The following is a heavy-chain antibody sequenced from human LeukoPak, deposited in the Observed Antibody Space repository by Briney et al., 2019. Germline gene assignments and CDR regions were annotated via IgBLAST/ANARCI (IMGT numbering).Heavy chain of an antibody. V-gene: IGHV4-39*07. D-gene: IGHD3-22*01. J-gene: IGHJ4*02. CDR3: ASPYYYDSSGYYYYY. CDR1: GGSISNRTYY. Sequence: SETLSLTCSVSGGSISNRTYYWGWIRQPPGKGLEWIGSVYHDGSTYYTASLKSRVTISVDTSKNQFSLKLSSVTAADTAVYYCASPYYYDSSGYYYYYWGQGTLVTVSS. CDR2: VYHDGST.